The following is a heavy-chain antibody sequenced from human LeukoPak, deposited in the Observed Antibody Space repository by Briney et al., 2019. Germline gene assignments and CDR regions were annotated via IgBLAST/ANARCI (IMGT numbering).Heavy chain of an antibody. CDR1: GGSFSNYY. V-gene: IGHV4-59*08. D-gene: IGHD3-22*01. CDR2: IYYSGTT. Sequence: SETLSLTCAVYGGSFSNYYWSWTRQPPGKGLEWIGTIYYSGTTYYNPSLKSRVTLSVDTSSNQFSLKITSVTAADTAVYYCVRQWGDNLVVVIIHRFDFWGQGMLVTVSS. CDR3: VRQWGDNLVVVIIHRFDF. J-gene: IGHJ4*02.